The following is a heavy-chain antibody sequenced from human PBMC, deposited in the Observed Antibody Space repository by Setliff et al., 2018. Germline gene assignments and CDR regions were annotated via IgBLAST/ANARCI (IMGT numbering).Heavy chain of an antibody. J-gene: IGHJ1*01. CDR3: ARLPSTGSAFFQH. Sequence: GESLKISCATSGYNFNSHWIAWVRRVPGGGLEWMGLIFPADSETRYSPSFQGQFTMSVDTSINTAYLQWNSLKASDTALYFCARLPSTGSAFFQHWGQGTLVTV. CDR1: GYNFNSHW. D-gene: IGHD1-1*01. CDR2: IFPADSET. V-gene: IGHV5-51*01.